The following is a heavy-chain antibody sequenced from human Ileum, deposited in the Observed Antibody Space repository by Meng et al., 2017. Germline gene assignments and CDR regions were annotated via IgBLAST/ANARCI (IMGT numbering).Heavy chain of an antibody. CDR2: INSDGSAA. D-gene: IGHD3-10*01. Sequence: EVSLVESGGGLVQPVGSLRLSCAASGFTFSNYWMHWVRQAPGKGLVWVSQINSDGSAATYADSVKGRFTTSRDNAKNTLYLQMSSLGAEDTAVYYCVRDNFGVDYWGLGTLVTVSS. V-gene: IGHV3-74*01. CDR3: VRDNFGVDY. J-gene: IGHJ4*02. CDR1: GFTFSNYW.